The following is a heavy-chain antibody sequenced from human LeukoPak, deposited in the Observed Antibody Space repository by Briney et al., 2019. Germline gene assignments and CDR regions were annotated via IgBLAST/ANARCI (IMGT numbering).Heavy chain of an antibody. J-gene: IGHJ5*02. D-gene: IGHD3-9*01. CDR1: GGSISSYY. CDR2: IYTSGST. V-gene: IGHV4-4*07. Sequence: SETLSLTCTVSGGSISSYYWSWIRQPAGKGLEWIGRIYTSGSTNYNPSLKSRVTMSVDTSKNQFSLKLSPVTAADTAVYYSARDLDILTGYYGCWFDPWGQGTLVSVSP. CDR3: ARDLDILTGYYGCWFDP.